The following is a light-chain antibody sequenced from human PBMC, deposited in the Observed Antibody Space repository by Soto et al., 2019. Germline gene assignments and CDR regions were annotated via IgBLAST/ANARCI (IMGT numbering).Light chain of an antibody. CDR3: QQYYNTPYT. Sequence: DIVMTQSPDSLAVSLGERATINCKSSQSILYGLNNKNYLAWYQQKPGQTPKLLIYWASTRESGVPDRFSGSGSGTDFTLTISSLQAEDVAVYYCQQYYNTPYTFGQGTKLEIK. CDR2: WAS. CDR1: QSILYGLNNKNY. J-gene: IGKJ2*01. V-gene: IGKV4-1*01.